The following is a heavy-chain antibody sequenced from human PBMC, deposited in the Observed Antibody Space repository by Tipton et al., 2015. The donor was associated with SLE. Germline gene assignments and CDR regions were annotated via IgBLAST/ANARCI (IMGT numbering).Heavy chain of an antibody. CDR2: IYYSGGT. CDR1: GGSISSSIYY. CDR3: ACQPDYNSTWYRDY. J-gene: IGHJ4*02. D-gene: IGHD6-13*01. V-gene: IGHV4-39*07. Sequence: TLSLTCTVSGGSISSSIYYWGWIRQPPGKGLEWIGSIYYSGGTYYNPSLKSRVTISVDTSKNQFSLRLSSVTAADTAMYYCACQPDYNSTWYRDYWGQGTLVTVSS.